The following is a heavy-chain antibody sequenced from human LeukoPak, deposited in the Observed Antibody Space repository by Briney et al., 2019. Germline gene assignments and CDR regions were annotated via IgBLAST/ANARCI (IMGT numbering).Heavy chain of an antibody. CDR3: ARDSGYSYGYYYGMDV. Sequence: SETLSLTCTVSGGSISSYYWSWIRQPPGKGLEWIGYIYYSGSTNYNPSLKSRVTISVNTSKNQFSLNLSSVTAADTAVYYCARDSGYSYGYYYGMDVWGQGTTVTVSS. D-gene: IGHD5-18*01. V-gene: IGHV4-59*01. J-gene: IGHJ6*02. CDR1: GGSISSYY. CDR2: IYYSGST.